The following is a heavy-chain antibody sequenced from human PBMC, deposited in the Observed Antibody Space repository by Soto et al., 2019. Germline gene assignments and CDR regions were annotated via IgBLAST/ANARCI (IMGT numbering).Heavy chain of an antibody. CDR2: ISYDGSNK. V-gene: IGHV3-30*18. CDR1: GFTFSSYG. D-gene: IGHD3-22*01. J-gene: IGHJ6*02. CDR3: AKDLPDSSGYYPYYYYGMDV. Sequence: GGSLRLSCAASGFTFSSYGMHWVRQAPGKGLEWVAVISYDGSNKYYADSVKGRFTISRDNSKNTLYLQMNSLRAEDTAVYYCAKDLPDSSGYYPYYYYGMDVWGQGTTVTVSS.